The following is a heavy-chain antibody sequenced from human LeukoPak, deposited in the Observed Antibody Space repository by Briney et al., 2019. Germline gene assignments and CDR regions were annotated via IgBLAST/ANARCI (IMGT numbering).Heavy chain of an antibody. Sequence: GGSLRLSCTASGFTFSSSEMNWVRQAPGKGLEWVSYINGNGDFKYYADSVKGRFTISRDNAKNSLYLQMNSLRAEDTAVYYCTRRPYWGRGTLVSVSS. J-gene: IGHJ4*02. V-gene: IGHV3-48*03. CDR1: GFTFSSSE. CDR3: TRRPY. CDR2: INGNGDFK.